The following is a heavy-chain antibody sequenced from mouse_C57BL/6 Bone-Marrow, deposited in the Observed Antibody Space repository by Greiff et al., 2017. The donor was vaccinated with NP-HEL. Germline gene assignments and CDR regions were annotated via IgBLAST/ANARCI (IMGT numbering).Heavy chain of an antibody. D-gene: IGHD2-5*01. CDR3: AKASNYAFDY. CDR1: GYTFTGYW. Sequence: QVQLKESGAELMKPGASVKLSCKATGYTFTGYWMEWVKQRPGQGLEWIGEILPGGGGTTYNEKFKGKATFPADTSSNTPYMQLSSLTTEDSAIYYGAKASNYAFDYWGQGTTLTVSS. V-gene: IGHV1-9*01. J-gene: IGHJ2*01. CDR2: ILPGGGGT.